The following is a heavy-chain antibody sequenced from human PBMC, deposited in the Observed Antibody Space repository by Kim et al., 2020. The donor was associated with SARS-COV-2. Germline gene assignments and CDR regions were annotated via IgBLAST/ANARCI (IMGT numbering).Heavy chain of an antibody. J-gene: IGHJ4*02. D-gene: IGHD6-13*01. Sequence: ASVKVSCKASGYTFTGYYMHWVRQAPGQGLEWMGWINPNSGGTNYAQKFQGRVTMTRDTSISTAYMELSRLRSDDTAVYYCARQQYSSSWYVGFNYWGQGTLVTVSS. CDR3: ARQQYSSSWYVGFNY. V-gene: IGHV1-2*02. CDR2: INPNSGGT. CDR1: GYTFTGYY.